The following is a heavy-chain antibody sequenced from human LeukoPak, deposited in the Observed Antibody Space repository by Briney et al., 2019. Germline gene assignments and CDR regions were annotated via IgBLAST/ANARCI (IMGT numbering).Heavy chain of an antibody. CDR1: GFTFSSYW. CDR2: IKQDGSEK. J-gene: IGHJ4*02. CDR3: ARVVVVEASYYFDY. V-gene: IGHV3-7*01. D-gene: IGHD6-6*01. Sequence: GGCLRLSCAASGFTFSSYWMSWVRQAQGKGLGWVANIKQDGSEKYNVDSVKGRFTISRDNAKNSLYLQMNSLRAEDTAVYYCARVVVVEASYYFDYWGQGTLVTVSS.